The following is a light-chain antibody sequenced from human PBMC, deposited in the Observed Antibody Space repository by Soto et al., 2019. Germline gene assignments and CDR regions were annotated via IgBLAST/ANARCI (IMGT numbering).Light chain of an antibody. CDR1: SSDVGGYNY. V-gene: IGLV2-11*01. CDR2: DVS. Sequence: QSVLTQPRSVSGSPGQSVTISCTGTSSDVGGYNYVSWYQQHPGKAPKLMIYDVSKRPSGVPDRFSGSKSGNTASLTISGLQAEDEADYYCCSYAGSYTHVVFGEGTKLTVL. CDR3: CSYAGSYTHVV. J-gene: IGLJ2*01.